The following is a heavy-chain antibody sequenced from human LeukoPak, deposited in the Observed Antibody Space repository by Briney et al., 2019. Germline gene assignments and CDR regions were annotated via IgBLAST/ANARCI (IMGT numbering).Heavy chain of an antibody. CDR2: ISGSCGST. Sequence: GGSLRLSCAASGFTFSSYAMSWVRQAPGKGLEWVSAISGSCGSTYYADSVKGRFTISRDNSKNTLYLQMNSLRAEDTAVYYGAKDGYYYGSGSYYRPDYWGQGTLVTVSS. V-gene: IGHV3-23*01. CDR3: AKDGYYYGSGSYYRPDY. CDR1: GFTFSSYA. D-gene: IGHD3-10*01. J-gene: IGHJ4*02.